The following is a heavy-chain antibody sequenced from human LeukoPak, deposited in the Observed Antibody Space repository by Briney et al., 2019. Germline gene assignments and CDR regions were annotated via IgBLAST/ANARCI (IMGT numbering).Heavy chain of an antibody. J-gene: IGHJ4*02. D-gene: IGHD6-19*01. CDR1: GYTFINFA. CDR2: INAGNGNT. CDR3: ARATDSSGWYGQLDY. V-gene: IGHV1-3*01. Sequence: ASVKVSCKASGYTFINFAINWGRQAPGQRPEWMGWINAGNGNTKYSQKFRGRVTITRDTSASTAYMELSSLRSEDTAVYYCARATDSSGWYGQLDYWGQGTLVTVSS.